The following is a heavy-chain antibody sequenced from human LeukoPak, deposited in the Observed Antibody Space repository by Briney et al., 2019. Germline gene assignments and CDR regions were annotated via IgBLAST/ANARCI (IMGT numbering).Heavy chain of an antibody. J-gene: IGHJ4*02. CDR3: ARDLGDFWSGYPTGFDY. CDR1: GGTSSSYA. D-gene: IGHD3-3*01. Sequence: SVKVSCKASGGTSSSYAISWVRQAPGQGLEWMGGIIPIFGTANYAQKFQGRVTITADESTSTAYMELSSLRSEDTAVYYCARDLGDFWSGYPTGFDYWGQGTLVTVSS. V-gene: IGHV1-69*13. CDR2: IIPIFGTA.